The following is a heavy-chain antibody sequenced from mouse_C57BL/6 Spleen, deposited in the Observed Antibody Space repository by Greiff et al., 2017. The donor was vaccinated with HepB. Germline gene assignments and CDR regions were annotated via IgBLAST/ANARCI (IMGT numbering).Heavy chain of an antibody. Sequence: VQLQQSGAELVRPGASVKLSCKASGYTFTDYYINWVKQRPGQGLEWIARIYPGSGNTYYNEKFKGKATLTAEKSSSTAYMQLSSLTSEDSAVYFCANGDYYGNHYYAMDYWGQGTSVTVSS. V-gene: IGHV1-76*01. D-gene: IGHD2-1*01. CDR3: ANGDYYGNHYYAMDY. CDR1: GYTFTDYY. J-gene: IGHJ4*01. CDR2: IYPGSGNT.